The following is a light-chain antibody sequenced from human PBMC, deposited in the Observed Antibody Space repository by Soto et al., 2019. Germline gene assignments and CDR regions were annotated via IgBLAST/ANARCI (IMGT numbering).Light chain of an antibody. CDR1: NSNIGNNH. CDR3: GAWDSSLSAFV. Sequence: QSVLTQPPSVSAAPGQKVTISCSGVNSNIGNNHVSWYQHLPGTAPKLLIYDTTKRPSGIPDRFSVSKSGTSATLGITGLQTGDEADYYCGAWDSSLSAFVFGTGTKVTVL. CDR2: DTT. V-gene: IGLV1-51*01. J-gene: IGLJ1*01.